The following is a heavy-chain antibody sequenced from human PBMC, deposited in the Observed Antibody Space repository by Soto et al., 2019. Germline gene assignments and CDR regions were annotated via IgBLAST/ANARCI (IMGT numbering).Heavy chain of an antibody. Sequence: QVQLQESGPGLVKPSGTLSLTCAVSSGSISSSNWWSWVRQPPGKGLGGIGEIYHSGSTNYNPSLKSRVTISVDKSKNQFSLKLSSVTAADTAVYYCARVGIMITFGGVIVIPNYFDYWGQGTLVTVSS. CDR3: ARVGIMITFGGVIVIPNYFDY. D-gene: IGHD3-16*02. CDR2: IYHSGST. V-gene: IGHV4-4*02. CDR1: SGSISSSNW. J-gene: IGHJ4*02.